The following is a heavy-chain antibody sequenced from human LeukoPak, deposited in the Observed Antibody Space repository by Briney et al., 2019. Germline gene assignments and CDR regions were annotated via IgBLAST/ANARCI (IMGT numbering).Heavy chain of an antibody. V-gene: IGHV4-59*01. CDR2: IYYSGST. CDR1: GGSLSNYY. D-gene: IGHD3-22*01. J-gene: IGHJ1*01. CDR3: ARDHYYDSSGYTFRH. Sequence: PSETLSLTCTVSGGSLSNYYWSWIRQPPGKGLEWIGYIYYSGSTSYNPSLKSRVTISVDTSKNQFSLKLRSVTAADTAVYYCARDHYYDSSGYTFRHWGQGTLVTVSS.